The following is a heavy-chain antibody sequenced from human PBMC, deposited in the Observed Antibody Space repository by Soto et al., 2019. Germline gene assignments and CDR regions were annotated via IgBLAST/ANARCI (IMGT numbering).Heavy chain of an antibody. CDR1: GFTFSNAW. J-gene: IGHJ3*02. V-gene: IGHV3-15*01. Sequence: GGSLRLSCAASGFTFSNAWMSWVRQAPGKGLEWVGRIKSKTDGGTTDYAAPVKGRFTISRDDSKNTLYLQMNSLKTEDTAVYYCTTAYSSSSDAFDIWGQGTMVTVSS. CDR2: IKSKTDGGTT. D-gene: IGHD6-13*01. CDR3: TTAYSSSSDAFDI.